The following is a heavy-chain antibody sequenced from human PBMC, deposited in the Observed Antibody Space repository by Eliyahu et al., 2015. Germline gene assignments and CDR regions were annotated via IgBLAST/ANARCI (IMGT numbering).Heavy chain of an antibody. D-gene: IGHD3-16*01. CDR2: INPLGHT. V-gene: IGHV4-34*02. Sequence: QVQLQQWGAGLLKPSETLSLNCEVNGGSFSAFYWVWIRQPPGKGLEWIGEINPLGHTYYNPSLKNRVSISVDTSKKSFSLRMISVTAADAAMYYCAGSGERLFDYWGQGTLVTVSS. J-gene: IGHJ4*02. CDR1: GGSFSAFY. CDR3: AGSGERLFDY.